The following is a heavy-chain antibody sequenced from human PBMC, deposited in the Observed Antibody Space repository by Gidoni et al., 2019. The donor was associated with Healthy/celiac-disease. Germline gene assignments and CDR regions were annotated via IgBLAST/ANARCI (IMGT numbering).Heavy chain of an antibody. V-gene: IGHV4-59*01. D-gene: IGHD3-3*01. J-gene: IGHJ4*02. Sequence: QVQLQESGPGLVKPSETLSLTCTVSGGSISSYYWSWIRQPPGKGLEWIGYIYYSGSTNYNPSLKSRVTISVDTSKNQFSLKLSSVTAADTAVYYCARIAWSGYDYWGQGTLVTVSS. CDR2: IYYSGST. CDR3: ARIAWSGYDY. CDR1: GGSISSYY.